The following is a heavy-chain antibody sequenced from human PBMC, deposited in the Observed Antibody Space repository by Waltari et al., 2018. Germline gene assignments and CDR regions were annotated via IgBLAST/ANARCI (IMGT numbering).Heavy chain of an antibody. CDR2: FAPGNGET. CDR3: ATDIGGY. Sequence: QVQLVQSGAAFKKPGASVKVSCQFPSNSRIPFPLQWVRQGQGQGLEWMGSFAPGNGETIYAQKFLGRLTMTEDASTDTAYMELRTLRSEDTAIYFCATDIGGYWGQGTLVTVSS. D-gene: IGHD2-15*01. CDR1: SNSRIPFP. V-gene: IGHV1-24*01. J-gene: IGHJ4*02.